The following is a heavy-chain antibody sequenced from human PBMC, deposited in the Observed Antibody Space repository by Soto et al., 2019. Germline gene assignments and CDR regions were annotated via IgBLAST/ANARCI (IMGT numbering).Heavy chain of an antibody. V-gene: IGHV1-3*01. CDR1: GYTFTSYA. J-gene: IGHJ6*02. CDR2: INAGNGNT. Sequence: ASVKVSCKASGYTFTSYAMHWVRQAPGQRLEWMGWINAGNGNTKYSQKFQGRVTITRDTSASTAYMELSSLRSEDTAVYYWARGEYYYGSGSYYNGGGAEAYYYYGMDVWGQGTTVTVSS. D-gene: IGHD3-10*01. CDR3: ARGEYYYGSGSYYNGGGAEAYYYYGMDV.